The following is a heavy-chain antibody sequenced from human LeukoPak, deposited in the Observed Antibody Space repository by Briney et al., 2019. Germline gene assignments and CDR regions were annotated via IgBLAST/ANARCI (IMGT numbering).Heavy chain of an antibody. J-gene: IGHJ4*02. Sequence: GGSLRLSCAASGFTFTSYAMSWVRQAPGKGLEWVSSISSSSSYIYYADSVKGRFTISRDNAKNSLYLQMNSLRAEDTAVYYCARDVQNDYWGQGTLVTVSS. CDR3: ARDVQNDY. CDR1: GFTFTSYA. V-gene: IGHV3-21*01. CDR2: ISSSSSYI. D-gene: IGHD1-1*01.